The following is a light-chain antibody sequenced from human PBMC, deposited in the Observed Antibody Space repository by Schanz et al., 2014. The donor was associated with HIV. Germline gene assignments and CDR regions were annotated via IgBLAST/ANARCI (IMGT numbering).Light chain of an antibody. V-gene: IGKV3-15*01. Sequence: ELVMTQSPATLSVSPGERATLSCRASQSVGSDLAWYQHKPGQAPRLLIYGASTRATGIPARFSGSGSGREFTLTISSLQSEDFAVYYCQHYSDWPNFGGGTKEEIK. CDR3: QHYSDWPN. J-gene: IGKJ4*01. CDR1: QSVGSD. CDR2: GAS.